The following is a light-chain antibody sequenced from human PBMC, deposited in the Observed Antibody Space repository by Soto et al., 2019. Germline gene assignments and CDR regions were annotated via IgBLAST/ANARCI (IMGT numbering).Light chain of an antibody. Sequence: EIVLTQSPGTLSLSPGERATLSCRASQSTSSTYLSWYQKRPGQAPRLLIYGASSRATGIPDRFSGSGSGTDFTLTISRLEPEDFAVYYCQQYGSIPWTFGQGTKVDIK. CDR1: QSTSSTY. V-gene: IGKV3-20*01. CDR2: GAS. CDR3: QQYGSIPWT. J-gene: IGKJ1*01.